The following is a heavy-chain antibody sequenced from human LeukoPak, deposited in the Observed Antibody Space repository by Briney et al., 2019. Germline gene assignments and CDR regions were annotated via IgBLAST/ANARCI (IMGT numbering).Heavy chain of an antibody. CDR3: ARAYYYGSGERIDAFDI. CDR1: GGSISSGNYY. D-gene: IGHD3-10*01. V-gene: IGHV4-61*02. Sequence: TLSLTCTVSGGSISSGNYYWSWIRQPAGKGLEWIGRIYTSGSTDYNPSVKSRVTISVDTSKNQFSLKLSSVTAADTAVYYCARAYYYGSGERIDAFDIWGQGTMVTVSS. J-gene: IGHJ3*02. CDR2: IYTSGST.